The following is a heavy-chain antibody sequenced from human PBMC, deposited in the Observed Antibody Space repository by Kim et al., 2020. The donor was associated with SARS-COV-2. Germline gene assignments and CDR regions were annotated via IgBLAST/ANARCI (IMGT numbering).Heavy chain of an antibody. CDR2: INPSGGST. Sequence: ASVKVSCKASGYTFTSYYMHWVRQAPGQGLEWMGIINPSGGSTSYAQKFQGRVTMTRDTSTSTVYMELSSLKSEDTAVYYCAVITFGGVIGDAFDIWGQGTMVTVSS. D-gene: IGHD3-16*02. J-gene: IGHJ3*02. V-gene: IGHV1-46*01. CDR1: GYTFTSYY. CDR3: AVITFGGVIGDAFDI.